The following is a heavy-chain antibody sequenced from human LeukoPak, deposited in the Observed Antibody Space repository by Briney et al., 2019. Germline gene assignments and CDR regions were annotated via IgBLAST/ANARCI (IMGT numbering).Heavy chain of an antibody. CDR3: ARPGYSYGLDY. V-gene: IGHV3-23*01. CDR1: GFAFNPYA. CDR2: ITGSGDNT. J-gene: IGHJ4*02. Sequence: GGSLRLSCAASGFAFNPYAMSWVRQAPGKGLEWVSGITGSGDNTYYADSVKGRFTISRDNSKNTLYLQMNSLRAEDTAVYYCARPGYSYGLDYWGQGTLVTVSS. D-gene: IGHD5-18*01.